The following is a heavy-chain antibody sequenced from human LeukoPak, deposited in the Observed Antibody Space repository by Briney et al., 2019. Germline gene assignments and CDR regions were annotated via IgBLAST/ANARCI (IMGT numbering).Heavy chain of an antibody. D-gene: IGHD6-13*01. V-gene: IGHV4-39*07. CDR3: ARGHRAAAGTVGY. J-gene: IGHJ4*02. CDR2: IYYSGST. CDR1: GGSISSSSYY. Sequence: SETLSLTCTVSGGSISSSSYYWGWIRQPPGKGLEWIGSIYYSGSTYYNPSLKSRVTISVDTSKNQFSLKLSSVTAADTAVYYCARGHRAAAGTVGYWGQGTLVTVSS.